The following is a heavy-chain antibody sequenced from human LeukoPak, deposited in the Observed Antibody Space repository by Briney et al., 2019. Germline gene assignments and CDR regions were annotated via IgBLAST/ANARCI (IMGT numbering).Heavy chain of an antibody. CDR2: IYYSGNT. J-gene: IGHJ4*02. CDR1: GGSISSSSYY. CDR3: ARKGYCSSTSCYNFDY. Sequence: SETLSLTCTVSGGSISSSSYYRGWIRQPPGKGLEWIGSIYYSGNTYYNPSLRSRVTISVDTSKNQFSLKLSSVSAADTAVYYCARKGYCSSTSCYNFDYWGQGTLVTVSS. D-gene: IGHD2-2*01. V-gene: IGHV4-39*01.